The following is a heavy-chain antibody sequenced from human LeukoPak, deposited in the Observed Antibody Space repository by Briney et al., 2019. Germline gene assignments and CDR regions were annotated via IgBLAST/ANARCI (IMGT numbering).Heavy chain of an antibody. CDR2: ISGSGGST. D-gene: IGHD1-7*01. J-gene: IGHJ5*02. CDR3: AKYITGTPYFDP. Sequence: GGSLRLSCAASGFTFSSYAMSWVRQAPGKGLEWVPAISGSGGSTYYADSVKGRFAISRDNSKNTLYLQMNSLRAEDTAVYYCAKYITGTPYFDPWGQGTLVTVSS. V-gene: IGHV3-23*01. CDR1: GFTFSSYA.